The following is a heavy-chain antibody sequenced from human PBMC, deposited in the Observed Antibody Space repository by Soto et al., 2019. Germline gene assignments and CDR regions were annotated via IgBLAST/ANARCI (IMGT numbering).Heavy chain of an antibody. V-gene: IGHV4-34*01. D-gene: IGHD3-3*01. J-gene: IGHJ4*02. Sequence: QVQLQQWGAGLLKPSETLSLTCAVSGGSFRGFYWTWIRQSPGKVLERLGDINHVGITNYNPSLKSRVSIPVDTSKSQFSLKLSSVTAADTAVYYCARAHDFWGVRQQPIDSWGQGTLVTVSS. CDR1: GGSFRGFY. CDR3: ARAHDFWGVRQQPIDS. CDR2: INHVGIT.